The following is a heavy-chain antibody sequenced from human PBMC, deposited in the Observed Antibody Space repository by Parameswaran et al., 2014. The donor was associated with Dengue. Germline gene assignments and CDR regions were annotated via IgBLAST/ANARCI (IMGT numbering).Heavy chain of an antibody. CDR2: ISAYNGNT. Sequence: WVRQAPGQGLEWMGWISAYNGNTNYAQKFQGRVTMTTDTSTSTAYMDLRSLRSDDTAIYYCARGASPLDYWGQGALVTVSS. J-gene: IGHJ4*02. CDR3: ARGASPLDY. V-gene: IGHV1-18*01.